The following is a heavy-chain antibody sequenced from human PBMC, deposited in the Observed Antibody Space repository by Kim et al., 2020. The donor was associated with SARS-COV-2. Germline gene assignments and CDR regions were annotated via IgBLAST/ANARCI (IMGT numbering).Heavy chain of an antibody. J-gene: IGHJ4*02. CDR3: ARDRDIVGLVFDY. D-gene: IGHD5-12*01. Sequence: GGSLRLSCAASGFTFSSYGMHWVRQAPGKGLEWVAVIWYDGSNKYYADSVKGRFTISRDNSKNTLYLQMNSLRAEDTAVYYCARDRDIVGLVFDYWGQGTLVTVSS. CDR1: GFTFSSYG. V-gene: IGHV3-33*01. CDR2: IWYDGSNK.